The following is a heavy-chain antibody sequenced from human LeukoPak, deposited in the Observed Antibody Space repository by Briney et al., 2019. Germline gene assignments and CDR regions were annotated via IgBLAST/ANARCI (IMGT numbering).Heavy chain of an antibody. Sequence: ASVKVSCKVSGYTLTELSMHWVRQAPGKGLEWMGGFDPEDGETIYAQKFQGRVTMTTDTSTSTAYMELRSLRSDDTAVYYCAREAYCGGDCYPNGILGAFDIWGQGTMVTVSS. CDR3: AREAYCGGDCYPNGILGAFDI. CDR2: FDPEDGET. CDR1: GYTLTELS. D-gene: IGHD2-21*01. J-gene: IGHJ3*02. V-gene: IGHV1-24*01.